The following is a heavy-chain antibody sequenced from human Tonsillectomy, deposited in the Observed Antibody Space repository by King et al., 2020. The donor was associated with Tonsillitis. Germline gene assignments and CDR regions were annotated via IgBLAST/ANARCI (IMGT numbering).Heavy chain of an antibody. Sequence: VQLQESGPGLVKPSETLSLTCTVSGGSISSYYWSWIRQPPGKGLEWIWYIYYSGSTNYNPSLKSRVTISVDTSKNQFSLKLSSVTAADTAVYYCARDPTYYDFWRGYLEAWYFDLWGRGTLVTVSS. D-gene: IGHD3-3*01. CDR2: IYYSGST. J-gene: IGHJ2*01. V-gene: IGHV4-59*01. CDR3: ARDPTYYDFWRGYLEAWYFDL. CDR1: GGSISSYY.